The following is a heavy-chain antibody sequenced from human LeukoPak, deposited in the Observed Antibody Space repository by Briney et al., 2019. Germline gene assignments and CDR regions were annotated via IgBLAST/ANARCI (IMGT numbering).Heavy chain of an antibody. Sequence: GGSLRLSCDASGFTVNSYAMNWVRQAPGKGLEWVSAISNDGGGTQYADFVKGRFTISRDNSKNTLFLQMSSLRAEDTALYFCAKGSSGYFADLWGQGTLVTVSS. CDR3: AKGSSGYFADL. V-gene: IGHV3-23*01. D-gene: IGHD3-22*01. CDR2: ISNDGGGT. J-gene: IGHJ5*02. CDR1: GFTVNSYA.